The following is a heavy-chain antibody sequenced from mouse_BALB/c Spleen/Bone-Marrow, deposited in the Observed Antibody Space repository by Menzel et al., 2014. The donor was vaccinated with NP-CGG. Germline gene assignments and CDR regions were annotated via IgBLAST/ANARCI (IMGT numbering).Heavy chain of an antibody. J-gene: IGHJ2*01. V-gene: IGHV5-6-3*01. D-gene: IGHD2-1*01. CDR2: INRNGGSS. CDR1: GFTFNNYG. Sequence: DVMLVASGGGLVQPGGSLQVSCAASGFTFNNYGLSWVRPTPDKRLELVATINRNGGSSSYPDSVKGRGTSSRDNAKNTLYLQMSSLKSEDAAIYYCSRGNDGNYVDYFDYWGQGSTLTVSS. CDR3: SRGNDGNYVDYFDY.